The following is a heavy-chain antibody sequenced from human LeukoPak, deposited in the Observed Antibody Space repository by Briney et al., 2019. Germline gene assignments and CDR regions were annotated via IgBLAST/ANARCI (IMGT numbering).Heavy chain of an antibody. Sequence: ASVKVSCKASGYTFTGYYMHWVRQAPGQGLEWMGWINPNSGGTNYAQKFQGRVTMTRDTSISTAYMELSRLRSDDTAVYYCAREEGYSSGFDAFDIWGQGTMVTVSS. V-gene: IGHV1-2*02. J-gene: IGHJ3*02. CDR3: AREEGYSSGFDAFDI. CDR1: GYTFTGYY. D-gene: IGHD6-19*01. CDR2: INPNSGGT.